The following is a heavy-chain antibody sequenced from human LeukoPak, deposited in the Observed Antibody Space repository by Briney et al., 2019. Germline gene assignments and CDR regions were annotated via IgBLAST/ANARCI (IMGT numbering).Heavy chain of an antibody. CDR1: GGSISSSSYY. CDR2: IYYSGST. D-gene: IGHD3-3*01. V-gene: IGHV4-39*01. CDR3: ARRQLRVGSLDP. Sequence: SETLSLTCTVSGGSISSSSYYWGWIRQPPGKGLEWIGSIYYSGSTYYNPSLKSRVTISVDTSKNQFSLKLSSVTAADTAVYYCARRQLRVGSLDPWGQGTLVTVSS. J-gene: IGHJ5*02.